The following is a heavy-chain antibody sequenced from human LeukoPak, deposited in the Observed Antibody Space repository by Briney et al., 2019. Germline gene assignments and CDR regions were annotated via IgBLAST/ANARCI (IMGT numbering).Heavy chain of an antibody. CDR3: ARVVGDGYNFAY. CDR1: GYTFTGYY. J-gene: IGHJ4*02. CDR2: INPNSGGT. V-gene: IGHV1-2*02. D-gene: IGHD5-24*01. Sequence: ASVKVACKASGYTFTGYYMHWVRQAPGQGLEWMGWINPNSGGTHYAQKFQGRVTMTRVTSISTASIELSSLRSDDTPVYYCARVVGDGYNFAYWGQGTLATVSS.